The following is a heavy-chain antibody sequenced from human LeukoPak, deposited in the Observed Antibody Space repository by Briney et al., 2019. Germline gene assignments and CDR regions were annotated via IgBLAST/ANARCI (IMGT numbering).Heavy chain of an antibody. CDR1: GYTLTELS. J-gene: IGHJ6*02. CDR2: FDPEDGET. CDR3: ARDPNRGFGERPLYGMDV. D-gene: IGHD3-10*01. V-gene: IGHV1-24*01. Sequence: ASVKVSCKVSGYTLTELSMHWVRQAPGKGLEWMGGFDPEDGETIYAQKFQGRVTMTEDTSTDTAYMELSSLRSEDTAVYYCARDPNRGFGERPLYGMDVWGQGTTVTVSS.